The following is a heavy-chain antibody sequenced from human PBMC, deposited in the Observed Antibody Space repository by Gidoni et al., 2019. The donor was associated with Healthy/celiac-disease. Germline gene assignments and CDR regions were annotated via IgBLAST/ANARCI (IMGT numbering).Heavy chain of an antibody. CDR2: IRYDGSNK. Sequence: QVQLVESGGGVVQPGGSLRLHCAASGFTFSSYGMHWVRQAPGKGLEWVAFIRYDGSNKYYADSVKGRFTISRDNSKNTLYLQMNSLRAEDTAVYYCAKELVVGQLFPRTAFDYWGQGTLVTVSS. V-gene: IGHV3-30*02. J-gene: IGHJ4*02. D-gene: IGHD6-6*01. CDR1: GFTFSSYG. CDR3: AKELVVGQLFPRTAFDY.